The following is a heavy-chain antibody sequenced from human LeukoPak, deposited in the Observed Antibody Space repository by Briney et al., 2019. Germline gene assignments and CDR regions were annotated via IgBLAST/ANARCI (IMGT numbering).Heavy chain of an antibody. CDR3: ARDQWELRAFDP. V-gene: IGHV1-18*01. Sequence: ASVKVSCKASGYTFTSYGVSWVRQAPGQGLEWMGWISAYNGNTNYAQKLQGRVTMTTDTSTSTAYMELRSLRSDDTAAYYCARDQWELRAFDPWGQGTLVTVSS. CDR1: GYTFTSYG. D-gene: IGHD1-26*01. J-gene: IGHJ5*02. CDR2: ISAYNGNT.